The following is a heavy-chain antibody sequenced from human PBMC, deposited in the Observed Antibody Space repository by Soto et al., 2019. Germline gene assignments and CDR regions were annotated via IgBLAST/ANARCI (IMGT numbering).Heavy chain of an antibody. CDR3: ARNGGLGRGGDNDY. V-gene: IGHV1-69*02. Sequence: QVQLVQSGAEVKKPGSSVKVSCKASGGTFSSYTISWVRQAPGQGLEWMGRIIPILGIANYAQKFQGRVTITADKSTSTAYMELSSLRSEDTAVYYCARNGGLGRGGDNDYWGQGTLVTVSS. CDR2: IIPILGIA. D-gene: IGHD3-10*01. CDR1: GGTFSSYT. J-gene: IGHJ4*02.